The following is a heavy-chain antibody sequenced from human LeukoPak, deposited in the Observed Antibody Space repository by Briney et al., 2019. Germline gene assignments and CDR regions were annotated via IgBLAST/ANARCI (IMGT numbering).Heavy chain of an antibody. CDR3: ASGFSMVGGVIKEDMLH. CDR1: GGSISNTNW. Sequence: SETLSLTCAVLGGSISNTNWWSWVRQTPGKGLKWIGEVYHSGTTNCNPSLKSRVTLSVDKSKNQFSLKLTSVTAADTAVYYCASGFSMVGGVIKEDMLHWGRGTLVTVSS. CDR2: VYHSGTT. D-gene: IGHD3-10*01. V-gene: IGHV4-4*02. J-gene: IGHJ1*01.